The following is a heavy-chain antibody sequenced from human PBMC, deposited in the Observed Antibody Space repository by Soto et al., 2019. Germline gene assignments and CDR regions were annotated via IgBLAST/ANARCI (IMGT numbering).Heavy chain of an antibody. CDR3: ARDRGAHWGDV. V-gene: IGHV3-48*02. J-gene: IGHJ6*02. CDR1: GFSFSTYS. Sequence: EVQLVESGGGSVQPGGSLRLSCAASGFSFSTYSMNWVRQAPGKGLEWVSYITSGGTTIYYADSVKGRFTISRDNVKNALDLQMNSLRDEDTAVYYCARDRGAHWGDVWGQGTTVTVSS. D-gene: IGHD3-16*01. CDR2: ITSGGTTI.